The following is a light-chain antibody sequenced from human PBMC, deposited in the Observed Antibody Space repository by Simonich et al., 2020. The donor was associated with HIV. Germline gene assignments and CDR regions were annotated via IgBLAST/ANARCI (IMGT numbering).Light chain of an antibody. V-gene: IGKV1-NL1*01. CDR1: KGIRNS. J-gene: IGKJ4*01. Sequence: DIQMTQSPSSLSASVGDRVTITCRARKGIRNSLAWYQQRPGKAPKLLINAAYRLESGVPSRFSGSGSGTEYTLTISSLQPEDFATYYCQQYYSSLITFGGGTKVEIK. CDR2: AAY. CDR3: QQYYSSLIT.